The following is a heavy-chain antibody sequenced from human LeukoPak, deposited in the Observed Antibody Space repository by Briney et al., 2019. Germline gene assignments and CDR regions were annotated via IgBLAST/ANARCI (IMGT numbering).Heavy chain of an antibody. CDR1: GFTFSSYS. D-gene: IGHD3-10*01. J-gene: IGHJ4*02. V-gene: IGHV3-48*01. CDR2: ISSSSSTI. CDR3: AREVLRSVTMVRGVMGY. Sequence: GGSLRLSCAASGFTFSSYSMNWVRQAPGKGLEWVSYISSSSSTIYYADSVKGRFTISRDNAKNSLYLQMNSLRAEDTAVYYCAREVLRSVTMVRGVMGYWGQGTLVTVSS.